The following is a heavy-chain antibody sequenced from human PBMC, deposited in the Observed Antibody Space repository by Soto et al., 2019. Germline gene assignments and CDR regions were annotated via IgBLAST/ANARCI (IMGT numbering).Heavy chain of an antibody. CDR1: GYTFSSYA. CDR3: GKGGGSTYYYYMDV. CDR2: ISDSGGAT. Sequence: EVQVLESGGGLLQPGGSLRLSCAASGYTFSSYAMSWVRQAPGKWLEWVSSISDSGGATNYAESVKGRFTISRDNSKNTVYLQMDSLRTEDTAVYYCGKGGGSTYYYYMDVWGKGTTVTVSS. J-gene: IGHJ6*03. V-gene: IGHV3-23*01. D-gene: IGHD6-13*01.